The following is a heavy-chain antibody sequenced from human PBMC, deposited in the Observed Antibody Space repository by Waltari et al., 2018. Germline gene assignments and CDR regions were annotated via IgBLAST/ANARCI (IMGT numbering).Heavy chain of an antibody. CDR2: IYHSGST. CDR1: GYSISSGYY. J-gene: IGHJ4*02. V-gene: IGHV4-38-2*02. CDR3: ARGGTIFGVVIMRGNYFDY. Sequence: QVQLQESGPGLVKPSETLSLTCTVSGYSISSGYYWGWIRQPPGKGLEWIGSIYHSGSTYYNTSLKSRVTISVDTSKNQFSLKLSSVTAADTAVYYCARGGTIFGVVIMRGNYFDYWGQGTLVTVSS. D-gene: IGHD3-3*01.